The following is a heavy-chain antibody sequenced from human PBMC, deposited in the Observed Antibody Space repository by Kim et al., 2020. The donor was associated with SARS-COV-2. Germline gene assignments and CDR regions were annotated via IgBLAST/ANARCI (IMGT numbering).Heavy chain of an antibody. J-gene: IGHJ4*02. V-gene: IGHV3-23*01. D-gene: IGHD2-2*01. CDR3: AKTPDIVVVTMFFDY. Sequence: ADSVKGRLTTSREQSKNTLYLKMNSLRAEDTAVYYCAKTPDIVVVTMFFDYWGQGTLVTVSS.